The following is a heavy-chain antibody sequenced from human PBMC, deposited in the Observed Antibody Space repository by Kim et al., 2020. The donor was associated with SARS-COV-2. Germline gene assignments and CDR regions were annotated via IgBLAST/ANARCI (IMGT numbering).Heavy chain of an antibody. CDR1: GGSFSGYY. CDR3: ARVSGSYYINWFDP. J-gene: IGHJ5*02. D-gene: IGHD1-26*01. CDR2: INHSGST. V-gene: IGHV4-34*01. Sequence: SETLSLTCAVYGGSFSGYYWSWIRQPPGKGLEWIGEINHSGSTNYNPSLKSRVTISVDTSKNQFSLKLSSVTAADTAVYYCARVSGSYYINWFDPWGQGTLVTVSS.